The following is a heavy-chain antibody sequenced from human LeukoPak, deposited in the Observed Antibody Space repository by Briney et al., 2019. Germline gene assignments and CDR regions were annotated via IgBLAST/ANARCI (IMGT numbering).Heavy chain of an antibody. CDR1: GGSISSYY. CDR3: GRSGYSYVHFDY. D-gene: IGHD5-18*01. V-gene: IGHV4-59*08. CDR2: IYYSGGT. Sequence: SETLSLTCTVSGGSISSYYWSWIRQPPGKGLEWIGYIYYSGGTNYNPSLKSRVTTSVDTSKNHFSLKLSSVTAADTAVYYCGRSGYSYVHFDYWGQGTLVTVSS. J-gene: IGHJ4*02.